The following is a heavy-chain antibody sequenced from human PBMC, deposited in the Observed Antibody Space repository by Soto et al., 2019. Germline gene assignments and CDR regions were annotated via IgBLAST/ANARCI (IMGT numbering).Heavy chain of an antibody. J-gene: IGHJ5*02. CDR2: INHSGST. CDR1: GGSFSGYY. D-gene: IGHD3-3*01. Sequence: PSETLSLTCAVYGGSFSGYYWSWIRQPPGKGLEWIGEINHSGSTNYNPSLKSRVTISVDTSKNQFSLKLSSVTAADTAVYYCARCRRRLLSLNWFDPWGQGTLVTVS. CDR3: ARCRRRLLSLNWFDP. V-gene: IGHV4-34*01.